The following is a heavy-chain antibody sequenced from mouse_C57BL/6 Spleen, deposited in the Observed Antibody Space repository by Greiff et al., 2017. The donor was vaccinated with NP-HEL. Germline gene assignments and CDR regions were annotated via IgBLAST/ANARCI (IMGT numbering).Heavy chain of an antibody. J-gene: IGHJ4*01. CDR3: ARPLGDY. V-gene: IGHV1-42*01. D-gene: IGHD4-1*01. Sequence: EVHLVESGPELVKPGASVKISCKASGYSFTGYYMNWVKQSPEKSLEWIGEINPSTGGTTYNQKFKAKATLTVDKSSSTAYMQLKSLTSEDSAVYYCARPLGDYWGQGTSVTVSS. CDR1: GYSFTGYY. CDR2: INPSTGGT.